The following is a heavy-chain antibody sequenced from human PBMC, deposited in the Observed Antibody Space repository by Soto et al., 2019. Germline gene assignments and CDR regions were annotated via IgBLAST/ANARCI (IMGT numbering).Heavy chain of an antibody. D-gene: IGHD6-19*01. CDR3: ARGSNVAVAGFGLDD. Sequence: QVQLQESGPGLVKPSETLSLTCTVSGGSISSYYWSWIRQPPGKGLEWIGYIYYSGSTNYNPSLKSRVTISVDTSRNQFSLRLSSVTAADTAVYYCARGSNVAVAGFGLDDWGQGTLVTVSS. CDR1: GGSISSYY. CDR2: IYYSGST. J-gene: IGHJ4*02. V-gene: IGHV4-59*01.